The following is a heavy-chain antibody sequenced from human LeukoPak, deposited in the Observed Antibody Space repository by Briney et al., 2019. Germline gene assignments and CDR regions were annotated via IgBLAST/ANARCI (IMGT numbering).Heavy chain of an antibody. Sequence: GGSLRLSCAASGFTFSSYAMSWVRQAPGKGLEWVSVISGSAVTTYYADSVKGRFTISRDNSKNTLYLQMNSLRAEDTALYYCAKDSRSSISGSYSDYWGQGTLVTVSS. V-gene: IGHV3-23*01. CDR2: ISGSAVTT. CDR1: GFTFSSYA. D-gene: IGHD1-26*01. J-gene: IGHJ4*02. CDR3: AKDSRSSISGSYSDY.